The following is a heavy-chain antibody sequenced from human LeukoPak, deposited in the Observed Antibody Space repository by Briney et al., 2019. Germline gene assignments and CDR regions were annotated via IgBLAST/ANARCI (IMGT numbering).Heavy chain of an antibody. CDR1: GFTFSSYE. D-gene: IGHD2-15*01. Sequence: GGSLRLSCAASGFTFSSYEMNWVRQAPGKGLVWVSCINGDGSSTKYADSVKGRFTISRDNAKNTLYLQVNSLRAEDTAVYYCAQGGSPGALDYWGRGTLVTVSS. V-gene: IGHV3-74*01. CDR2: INGDGSST. CDR3: AQGGSPGALDY. J-gene: IGHJ4*02.